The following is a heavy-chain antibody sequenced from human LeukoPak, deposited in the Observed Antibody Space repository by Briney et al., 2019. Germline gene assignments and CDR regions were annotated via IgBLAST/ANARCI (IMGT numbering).Heavy chain of an antibody. CDR3: ARRIIARGLGQENWFDP. CDR2: ILYSGTT. Sequence: SETLSLTCTVSGASVTSYYWNWIRQPPGKGLEWVGYILYSGTTNYNPSLNSRVTMSLDTSKNQFSLELSSVTAADTAVYYCARRIIARGLGQENWFDPWGQGILVTVSS. D-gene: IGHD3-16*01. V-gene: IGHV4-59*02. J-gene: IGHJ5*02. CDR1: GASVTSYY.